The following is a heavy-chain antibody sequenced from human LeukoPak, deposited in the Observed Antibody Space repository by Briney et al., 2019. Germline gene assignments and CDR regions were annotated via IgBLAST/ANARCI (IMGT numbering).Heavy chain of an antibody. CDR3: ARGRGGGTPTFDP. Sequence: GGSLRLSCAASGFTFSSYSMNWVRQAPGKGLEWVSSISSSSSNIYYADSVKGRFTISRDNAKNSLYLQMNSLRAEDTAVYYCARGRGGGTPTFDPWGQGTLVTVSS. CDR2: ISSSSSNI. D-gene: IGHD2-15*01. V-gene: IGHV3-21*01. J-gene: IGHJ5*02. CDR1: GFTFSSYS.